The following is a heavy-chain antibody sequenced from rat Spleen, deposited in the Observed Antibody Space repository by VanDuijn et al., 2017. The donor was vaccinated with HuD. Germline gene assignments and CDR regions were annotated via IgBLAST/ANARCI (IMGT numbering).Heavy chain of an antibody. Sequence: EVQLVESGGVLVQPGRSLKLSCAASGFTFSDYNMAWVRQAPKKGLEWVATISYDGSHTYYRDSVKGRFTISRDNAKNTLYLQMDSLRSEDTATYYCTREGNSGYDYWGQGVMVTVSS. CDR1: GFTFSDYN. D-gene: IGHD4-3*01. J-gene: IGHJ2*01. V-gene: IGHV5-7*01. CDR2: ISYDGSHT. CDR3: TREGNSGYDY.